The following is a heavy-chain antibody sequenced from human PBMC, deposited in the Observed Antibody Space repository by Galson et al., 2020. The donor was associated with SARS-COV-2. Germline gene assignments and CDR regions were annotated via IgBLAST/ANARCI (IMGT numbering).Heavy chain of an antibody. J-gene: IGHJ5*02. Sequence: KIGESLKISCKGSGYSFTSYWIGWVRQMPGKGLEWMGIIYPGDSDTRYSPSFQGQVTISADKSISTAYLQWSSLKASDTAMYYCARFPLRGAAGTGLWVDPWGQGTLVTVSS. D-gene: IGHD6-13*01. CDR3: ARFPLRGAAGTGLWVDP. V-gene: IGHV5-51*01. CDR2: IYPGDSDT. CDR1: GYSFTSYW.